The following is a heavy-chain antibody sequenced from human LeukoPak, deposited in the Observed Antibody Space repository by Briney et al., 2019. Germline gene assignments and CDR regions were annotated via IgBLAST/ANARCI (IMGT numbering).Heavy chain of an antibody. V-gene: IGHV3-48*03. CDR2: ISSSGSTI. D-gene: IGHD4-23*01. CDR1: GFTFSSYE. CDR3: ASSQPSDYGGNSDGFDY. J-gene: IGHJ4*02. Sequence: GGSLRLSCAASGFTFSSYEMNWVRQAPGKGLEWVSYISSSGSTIYYADSVKGRFTISRDNAKNSLYLQMNSLRAEDTAVYYCASSQPSDYGGNSDGFDYWGRGTLVTVSS.